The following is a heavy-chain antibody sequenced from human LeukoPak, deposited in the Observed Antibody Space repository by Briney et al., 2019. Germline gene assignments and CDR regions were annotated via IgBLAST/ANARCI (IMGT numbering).Heavy chain of an antibody. Sequence: ASVKVSCKASGYTFTSYAMNWVRQAPGQGLEWMGRINPNSGGTNYAQKFQGRVTMTRDTSISTAYMELSRLRSDDTAVYYCARVTMIVVVYSPHYGMDVWGQGTTVTVSS. J-gene: IGHJ6*02. CDR1: GYTFTSYA. CDR2: INPNSGGT. V-gene: IGHV1-2*06. CDR3: ARVTMIVVVYSPHYGMDV. D-gene: IGHD3-22*01.